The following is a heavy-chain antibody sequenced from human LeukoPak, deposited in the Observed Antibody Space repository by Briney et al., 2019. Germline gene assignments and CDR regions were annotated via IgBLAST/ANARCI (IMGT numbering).Heavy chain of an antibody. Sequence: SETLSLTCAVYGGSFSGYYWSWIRQPPGKGLEWIGEINHSGSTNYNPSLKSRVTISVDTSKNQFSLKLSSVTAADTAVYYCARGSVDCSSTSCYLDYWGQGTLVTVSS. CDR3: ARGSVDCSSTSCYLDY. CDR2: INHSGST. V-gene: IGHV4-34*01. D-gene: IGHD2-2*01. J-gene: IGHJ4*02. CDR1: GGSFSGYY.